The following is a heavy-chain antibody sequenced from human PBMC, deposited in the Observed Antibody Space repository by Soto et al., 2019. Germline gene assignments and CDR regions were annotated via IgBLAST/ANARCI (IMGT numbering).Heavy chain of an antibody. CDR2: IYYSGST. CDR3: AREIAALAFFDY. J-gene: IGHJ4*02. Sequence: SETLSLTCTVSGGSISSYYWSWIRQPPGKGLEWIGYIYYSGSTNYNPSLKSRVTISVDTSKNQFSLKLSSVTAADTAVYYCAREIAALAFFDYWGQGTLVTV. V-gene: IGHV4-59*01. D-gene: IGHD6-13*01. CDR1: GGSISSYY.